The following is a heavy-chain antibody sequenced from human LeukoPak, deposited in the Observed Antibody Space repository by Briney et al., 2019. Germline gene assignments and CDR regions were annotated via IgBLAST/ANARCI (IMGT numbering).Heavy chain of an antibody. V-gene: IGHV1-2*02. Sequence: ASVKVSCKASGYTFTGYYMHWVRQAPGQGLEWMGWINPNSGGTNYAQKFQGRVTMTRDTSISTAYMELSRLRSDDTAVYYCARPAYGSGSCYTWFDPWGQGTLVTVSS. D-gene: IGHD3-10*01. J-gene: IGHJ5*02. CDR2: INPNSGGT. CDR3: ARPAYGSGSCYTWFDP. CDR1: GYTFTGYY.